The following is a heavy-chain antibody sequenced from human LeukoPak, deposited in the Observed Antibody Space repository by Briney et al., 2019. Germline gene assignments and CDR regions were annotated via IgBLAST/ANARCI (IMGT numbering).Heavy chain of an antibody. CDR3: AIPNTIGSQKTLDY. J-gene: IGHJ4*02. CDR2: INHSGST. CDR1: GGSISSYY. V-gene: IGHV4-34*01. Sequence: PSETLSLTCTVSGGSISSYYWSWIRQPPGKGLEWIGEINHSGSTNYNPSLKSRVTISVDTSKNQFSLKLSSVTAADTAVYYCAIPNTIGSQKTLDYWGQGTLVTVSS. D-gene: IGHD3-10*01.